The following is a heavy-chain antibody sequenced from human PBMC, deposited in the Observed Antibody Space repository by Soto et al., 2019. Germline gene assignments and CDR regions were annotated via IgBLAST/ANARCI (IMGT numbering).Heavy chain of an antibody. J-gene: IGHJ4*02. D-gene: IGHD3-10*01. V-gene: IGHV3-23*01. CDR2: IRGGGDTT. CDR3: AKGRGGSGSLTPRVDF. CDR1: GFTFNNYA. Sequence: EVQLLESGGGLVQPGGSLRLSCAASGFTFNNYAMTWVRQAPGKGLEWVSAIRGGGDTTSYADSVKGRFTVSRDGSKNTLYLQMSSQRAEDTALYYCAKGRGGSGSLTPRVDFWGQGTLVTVSS.